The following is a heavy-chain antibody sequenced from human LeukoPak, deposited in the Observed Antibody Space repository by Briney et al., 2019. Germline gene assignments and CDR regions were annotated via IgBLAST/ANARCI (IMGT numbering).Heavy chain of an antibody. CDR3: AKDQRGYCSSTSCYEFDY. CDR2: IRYDGSNK. CDR1: GFTFSIYG. J-gene: IGHJ4*02. D-gene: IGHD2-2*01. V-gene: IGHV3-30*02. Sequence: GGSLRLSCAASGFTFSIYGMHWVRQAPGKGLEWVAFIRYDGSNKYYADSVKGRFTISRDNSKNTLYLQMNSLRAEDTAVYYCAKDQRGYCSSTSCYEFDYWGQGTLVTVSS.